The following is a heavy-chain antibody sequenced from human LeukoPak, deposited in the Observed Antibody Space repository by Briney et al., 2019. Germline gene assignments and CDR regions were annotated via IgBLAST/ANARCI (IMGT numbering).Heavy chain of an antibody. CDR3: ARGSDSSRWY. Sequence: GGSLRLSCAASGFSISNFWMHWVRQAPGKGLVWVSRINSDGSSTTYADSVKGRFTISRDNSKNTLYLQMNSLRADDTAVYYCARGSDSSRWYWGQGTLVTVSS. D-gene: IGHD6-13*01. V-gene: IGHV3-74*01. CDR2: INSDGSST. J-gene: IGHJ4*02. CDR1: GFSISNFW.